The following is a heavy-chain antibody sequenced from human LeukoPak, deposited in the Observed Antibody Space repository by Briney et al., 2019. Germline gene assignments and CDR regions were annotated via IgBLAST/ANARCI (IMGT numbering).Heavy chain of an antibody. V-gene: IGHV1-46*01. D-gene: IGHD3-22*01. Sequence: EASVKVSCKASGYTFTSYGISWVRQAPGQGLEWMGIINPSGGSTSYAQKFQGRVTMTRDTSTSTVYMELSSLRSEDTAVYYCARDNEYYYDSSGSLDYWGQGTLVTVSS. CDR2: INPSGGST. J-gene: IGHJ4*02. CDR3: ARDNEYYYDSSGSLDY. CDR1: GYTFTSYG.